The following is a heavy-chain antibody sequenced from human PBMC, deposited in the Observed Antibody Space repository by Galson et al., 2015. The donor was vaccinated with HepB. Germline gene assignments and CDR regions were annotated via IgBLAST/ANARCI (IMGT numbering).Heavy chain of an antibody. J-gene: IGHJ6*02. CDR2: IDSTSSYT. D-gene: IGHD5-12*01. CDR1: EFSFSTYH. CDR3: ARSSGSNYFYGTDV. Sequence: SLRLSCAASEFSFSTYHMNWVRQAPGKRLEWVPYIDSTSSYTYYADSVKGRFTISRDNAKNTLYLQMNSLRAEDTAVFYCARSSGSNYFYGTDVWGQGTTVTVSS. V-gene: IGHV3-21*06.